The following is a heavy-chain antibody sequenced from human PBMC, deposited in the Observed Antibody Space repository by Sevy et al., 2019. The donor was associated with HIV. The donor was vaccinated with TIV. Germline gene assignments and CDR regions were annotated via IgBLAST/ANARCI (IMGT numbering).Heavy chain of an antibody. CDR2: IYYSGST. CDR1: GGSISSYY. V-gene: IGHV4-59*08. J-gene: IGHJ6*04. Sequence: SETLSLTCTVSGGSISSYYWSWIRQPPGKGLEWIGYIYYSGSTNYNPALKSRVTISVDTSKNQFSLKLSSVTAADTAVYYCARHPTSRYNWNFSGSMDVWGKGTTVTVSS. CDR3: ARHPTSRYNWNFSGSMDV. D-gene: IGHD1-7*01.